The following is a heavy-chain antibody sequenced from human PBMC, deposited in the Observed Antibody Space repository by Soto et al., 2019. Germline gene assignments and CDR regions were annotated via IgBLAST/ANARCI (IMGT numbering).Heavy chain of an antibody. D-gene: IGHD3-22*01. V-gene: IGHV1-69*12. CDR2: IIPVFGTP. CDR1: GGSLSNYG. CDR3: ARGDATKIVVTTYYAMDV. Sequence: QVQLVQSGAEVKKPGSSVKVSCKASGGSLSNYGISWVRQAPGQGLEWMGAIIPVFGTPNYAQKFQDSVTITADESTTTVYMEVRSLTPEDTAVYYRARGDATKIVVTTYYAMDVWGQGPTVTVSS. J-gene: IGHJ6*02.